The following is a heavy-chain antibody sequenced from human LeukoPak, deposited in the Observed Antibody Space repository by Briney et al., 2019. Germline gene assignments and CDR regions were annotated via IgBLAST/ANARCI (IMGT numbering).Heavy chain of an antibody. CDR1: GDSISSNY. CDR2: IYNSGST. J-gene: IGHJ5*02. CDR3: ATCRDEFGDYGFTS. D-gene: IGHD4-17*01. Sequence: PSETLSLTCTVSGDSISSNYWSWIRQPPGKGLEWIGYIYNSGSTKYNPALQRRVTISVDASKYLFSLKLTSVTAADTAVYYCATCRDEFGDYGFTSWGQGTLVTVSS. V-gene: IGHV4-59*01.